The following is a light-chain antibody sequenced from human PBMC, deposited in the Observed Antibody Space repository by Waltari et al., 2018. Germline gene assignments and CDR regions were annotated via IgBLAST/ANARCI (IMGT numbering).Light chain of an antibody. CDR3: QRGYSTLYT. V-gene: IGKV1-39*01. J-gene: IGKJ2*01. CDR2: AGS. CDR1: QTINIY. Sequence: DIQLTQFPSSLSASVGDRVTIACRTSQTINIYLNWYQQKPGKAPKLSIYAGSSLETGVPSRFSGSGSGTNFTLTIKNLQPDDFATYYCQRGYSTLYTFGQGTRVDMK.